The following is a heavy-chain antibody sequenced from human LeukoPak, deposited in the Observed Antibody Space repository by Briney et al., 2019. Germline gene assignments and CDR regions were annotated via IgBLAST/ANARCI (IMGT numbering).Heavy chain of an antibody. CDR2: ISYDGSNK. J-gene: IGHJ4*02. CDR1: GFTVSSNY. CDR3: ARAQGEYGDYFDY. Sequence: PGGSLRLSCAASGFTVSSNYMSWVRQAPGKGLEWVAVISYDGSNKYYADSVKGRFTISRDNSKNTLYLQMNSLRAEDTAVYYCARAQGEYGDYFDYWGQGTLVTVSS. V-gene: IGHV3-30*03. D-gene: IGHD4-17*01.